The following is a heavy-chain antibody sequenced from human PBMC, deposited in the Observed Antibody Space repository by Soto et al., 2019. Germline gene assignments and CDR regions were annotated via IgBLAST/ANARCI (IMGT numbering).Heavy chain of an antibody. J-gene: IGHJ6*03. CDR3: ARGLPGGSIGYCSGGSCRKPPGDYYYMDF. Sequence: SETLSLTCTVSGGSISSGGYYWSWIRQHPGKGLEWIGYIYYSGSTYYNPSLKSRVTISVDTSKNQFSLKLSSVTAADTAVYYCARGLPGGSIGYCSGGSCRKPPGDYYYMDFWGKGTTVTVSS. CDR1: GGSISSGGYY. CDR2: IYYSGST. V-gene: IGHV4-31*03. D-gene: IGHD2-15*01.